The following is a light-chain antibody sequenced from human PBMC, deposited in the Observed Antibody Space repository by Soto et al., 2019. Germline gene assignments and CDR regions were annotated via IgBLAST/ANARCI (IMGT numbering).Light chain of an antibody. CDR3: QQRSNWPST. V-gene: IGKV3-11*01. CDR1: RSVSNY. J-gene: IGKJ5*01. Sequence: EIELTQSPAPLSLSPGESATLYCRASRSVSNYLAWYQQKPGQAPRLLIYDASSRPTDIPARFSGSGSGTDFTLTISSLEPEDFALYYCQQRSNWPSTFGQGTRLEIK. CDR2: DAS.